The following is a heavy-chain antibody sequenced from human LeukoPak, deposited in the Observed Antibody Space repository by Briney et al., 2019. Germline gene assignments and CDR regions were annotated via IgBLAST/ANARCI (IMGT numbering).Heavy chain of an antibody. CDR1: GGSISNHY. CDR2: IYNSGST. Sequence: SETLSLTWTVSGGSISNHYWSWIRQPAGKDREWIGRIYNSGSTNYNPSLKSRVTMSVDTSKNQFSLKLSSVTAADTAVYYCARDIYDSSGLDASDFWGQGTMVTVSS. D-gene: IGHD3-22*01. J-gene: IGHJ3*01. V-gene: IGHV4-4*07. CDR3: ARDIYDSSGLDASDF.